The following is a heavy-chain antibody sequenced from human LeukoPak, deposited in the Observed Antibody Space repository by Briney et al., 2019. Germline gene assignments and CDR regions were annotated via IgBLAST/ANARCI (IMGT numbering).Heavy chain of an antibody. J-gene: IGHJ4*02. CDR3: ARSYVDTAMVPGY. CDR1: GFTFDDYA. Sequence: PGRSLRLSCAASGFTFDDYAMHWVRQVPGKGLEWVSGITWNSGSIGYADSVKGRFTISRDNAKNSLYLQMKSLRAEDTAVYYCARSYVDTAMVPGYWGQGTLVTVSS. V-gene: IGHV3-9*01. D-gene: IGHD5-18*01. CDR2: ITWNSGSI.